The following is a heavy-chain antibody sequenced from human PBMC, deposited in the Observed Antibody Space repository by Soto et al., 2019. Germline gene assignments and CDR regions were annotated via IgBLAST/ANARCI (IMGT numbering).Heavy chain of an antibody. Sequence: EVQLLESGGGLVQPGGSLRLSCAASGFTFSSYAMSWVRQAPGKGLEWVSAISGSGGSTYYADSVKGRFTISRDNSKNALYLQMNSLRAEDTAVYYCASQLVTRSYYGMDVWGQGTTVTVSS. CDR1: GFTFSSYA. V-gene: IGHV3-23*01. D-gene: IGHD3-16*02. CDR2: ISGSGGST. CDR3: ASQLVTRSYYGMDV. J-gene: IGHJ6*02.